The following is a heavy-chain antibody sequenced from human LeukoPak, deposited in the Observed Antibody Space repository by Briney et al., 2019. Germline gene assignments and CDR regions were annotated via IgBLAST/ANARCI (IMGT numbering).Heavy chain of an antibody. CDR3: AKSGGYNTGVYYYGMDV. CDR2: ISSSSSTI. V-gene: IGHV3-48*01. CDR1: GFTFSSYA. J-gene: IGHJ6*02. D-gene: IGHD5-24*01. Sequence: TGGSLRLSCAASGFTFSSYAMSWVRQAPGKGLEWVSYISSSSSTIYYADSVKGRFTISRDNAKNSLYLQMNSLRAEDTAVYYCAKSGGYNTGVYYYGMDVWGQGTTVTVSS.